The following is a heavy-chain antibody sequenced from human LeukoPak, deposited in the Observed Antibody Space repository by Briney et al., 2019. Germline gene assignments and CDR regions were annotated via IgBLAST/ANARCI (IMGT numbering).Heavy chain of an antibody. CDR3: AREERGYSYALLY. J-gene: IGHJ4*02. V-gene: IGHV3-33*08. Sequence: QPGGSLRLSCSASGFTFSSYGMHWVRQAPGKGLEWVAVIWFDGSNQYYADSVKGRFTISRDNSKNTLYLEMNSLRDEDTAVFYCAREERGYSYALLYWGQGTLVTVSS. D-gene: IGHD5-18*01. CDR1: GFTFSSYG. CDR2: IWFDGSNQ.